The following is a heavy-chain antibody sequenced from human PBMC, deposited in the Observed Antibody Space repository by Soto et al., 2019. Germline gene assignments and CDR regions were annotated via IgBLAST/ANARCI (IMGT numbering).Heavy chain of an antibody. D-gene: IGHD2-15*01. J-gene: IGHJ4*02. CDR3: AKGRGYCSGGSCYSDY. CDR2: VSGSGDST. Sequence: EVQLLESGGGLVQPGGSLRLSCAASGFTFSSYAMSWVRQAPGKGLEWVSTVSGSGDSTYYADSVKGRFTISRDNSKNTLYLQMNSLRAEDTAVYYCAKGRGYCSGGSCYSDYWGQGTLVTVSS. V-gene: IGHV3-23*01. CDR1: GFTFSSYA.